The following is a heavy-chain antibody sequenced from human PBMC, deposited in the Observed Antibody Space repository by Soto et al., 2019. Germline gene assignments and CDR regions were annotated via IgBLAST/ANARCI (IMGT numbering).Heavy chain of an antibody. J-gene: IGHJ4*02. CDR1: GGSFSGYY. CDR3: ASERRGGSDYY. Sequence: QVQLQQWGAGLLKPSETLSLTCAVYGGSFSGYYWSWIRQPPGKGLEWIGEINHSGSTNYNPSLKSRVSISVDTSKNQFSLKLSSVTAADTAVYYCASERRGGSDYYWGQGTLVTGSS. D-gene: IGHD5-12*01. V-gene: IGHV4-34*01. CDR2: INHSGST.